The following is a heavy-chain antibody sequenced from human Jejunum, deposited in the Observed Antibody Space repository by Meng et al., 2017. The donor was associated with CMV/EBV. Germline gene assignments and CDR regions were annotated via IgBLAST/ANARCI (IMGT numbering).Heavy chain of an antibody. CDR3: GDPPAGY. Sequence: TLSLTFVVAGGSLIGTNAWNWDRQPPGGGLEWIGEIFHSGATNYNPSLKSRVTISIDNSKNQFSLKLTSVTAADTAVYFCGDPPAGYWGQGVLVTVSS. CDR1: GGSLIGTNA. J-gene: IGHJ4*02. CDR2: IFHSGAT. V-gene: IGHV4-4*01.